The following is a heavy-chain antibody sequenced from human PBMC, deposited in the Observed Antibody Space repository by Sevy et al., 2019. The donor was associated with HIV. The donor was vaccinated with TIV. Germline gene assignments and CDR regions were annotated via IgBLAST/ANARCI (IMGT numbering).Heavy chain of an antibody. J-gene: IGHJ6*02. CDR2: TYYRSKWYN. V-gene: IGHV6-1*01. CDR3: AERTNDVFYYGMDV. CDR1: GDSVSRIRTS. Sequence: SQTLSLTCAISGDSVSRIRTSWNWIRQSPSRGLEWLGRTYYRSKWYNDYATSVKSRITINVDTSKNQVSLQLNSVTPEDTAVYYCAERTNDVFYYGMDVWGQGTTVTVSS.